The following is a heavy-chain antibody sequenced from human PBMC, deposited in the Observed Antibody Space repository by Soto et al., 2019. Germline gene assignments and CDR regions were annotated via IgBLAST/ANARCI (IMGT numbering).Heavy chain of an antibody. CDR3: ANLLHSSSSTPIDY. J-gene: IGHJ4*02. Sequence: AAVKVSCKASGYTFTGYYMHWVRQALGQGLEWMGWINPNSGGTNYAQKFQGRVTMTRDTSISTAYMELSRLRSEDTAVYYCANLLHSSSSTPIDYWGQGTLVTVSS. D-gene: IGHD6-6*01. CDR1: GYTFTGYY. CDR2: INPNSGGT. V-gene: IGHV1-2*02.